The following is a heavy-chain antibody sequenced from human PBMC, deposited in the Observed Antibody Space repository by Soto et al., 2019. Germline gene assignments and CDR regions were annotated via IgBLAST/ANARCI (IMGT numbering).Heavy chain of an antibody. J-gene: IGHJ4*02. CDR2: INPSGGST. CDR1: GYTFTSYY. CDR3: ARENVGAAGTKGSFDY. D-gene: IGHD6-13*01. Sequence: ASVKVSCKASGYTFTSYYMHWVRQAPGQGLEWMGIINPSGGSTSYAQKFQGRATMTRDTSTSTVYMELSSLRSEDTAVYYCARENVGAAGTKGSFDYWGQGTLVTVSS. V-gene: IGHV1-46*03.